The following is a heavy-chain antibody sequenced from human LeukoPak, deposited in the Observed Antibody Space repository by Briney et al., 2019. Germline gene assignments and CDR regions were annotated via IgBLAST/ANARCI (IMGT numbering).Heavy chain of an antibody. D-gene: IGHD3-16*01. CDR3: AKDLTNGWGTFDY. CDR2: IYSDGST. J-gene: IGHJ4*02. CDR1: GFTVTNNY. Sequence: GGSLRLSCAASGFTVTNNYMNWVRQAPGKGLEWVSVIYSDGSTFYSDSVKGRFTISRHNSKNIVCLQMNSLRTEDTAVYYCAKDLTNGWGTFDYWGQGTLVTVSS. V-gene: IGHV3-53*04.